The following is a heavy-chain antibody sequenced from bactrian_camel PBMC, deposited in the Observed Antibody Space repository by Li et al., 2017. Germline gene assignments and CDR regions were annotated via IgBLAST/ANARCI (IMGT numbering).Heavy chain of an antibody. Sequence: HVQLVESGGGSVQAGGSLRLSCAVSGYTYSGYCMGWYRQRPGKEREGVAVIGDDGSTSYVNSVKGRFTISVDNAKNILYLQMTSLKPEDTAKYYCAADCPTYCSGGYCSGARFGYRGQGTQVTVS. D-gene: IGHD2*01. CDR3: AADCPTYCSGGYCSGARFGY. CDR2: IGDDGST. V-gene: IGHV3S55*01. J-gene: IGHJ6*01. CDR1: GYTYSGYC.